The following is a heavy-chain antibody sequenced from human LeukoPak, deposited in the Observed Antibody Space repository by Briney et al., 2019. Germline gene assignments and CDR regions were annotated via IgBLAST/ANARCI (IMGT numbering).Heavy chain of an antibody. D-gene: IGHD3-3*01. CDR1: GYSISSGYY. CDR2: IYHSGST. Sequence: PSETLSLTCAVSGYSISSGYYWGWIRQPPGKGLEWIGSIYHSGSTYYNPSLKSRVTISVDTSKNQFSLKLSSLTAADTAVYYCARLLFGVVDYWGQGTLVTVSS. CDR3: ARLLFGVVDY. J-gene: IGHJ4*02. V-gene: IGHV4-38-2*01.